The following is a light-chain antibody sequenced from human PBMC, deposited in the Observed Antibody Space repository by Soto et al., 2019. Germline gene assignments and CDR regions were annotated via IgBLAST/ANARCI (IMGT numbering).Light chain of an antibody. V-gene: IGKV3-15*01. CDR3: QHYNPWPLMYT. CDR1: ESVSRY. CDR2: DAS. Sequence: EIVMTQSPATLSVSPGERATLSCRASESVSRYLAWYQQKPGQAPRLLIYDASTRANGVPARFSGSGSGTEFTLTISSLQSEDFAVYFCQHYNPWPLMYTFGQGTKLEIK. J-gene: IGKJ2*01.